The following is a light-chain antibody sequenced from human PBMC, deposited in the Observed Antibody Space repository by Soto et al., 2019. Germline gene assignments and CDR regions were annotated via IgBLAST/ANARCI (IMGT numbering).Light chain of an antibody. J-gene: IGKJ3*01. Sequence: EIVLTQTPVTLSVSPGDRATLSCRASQSVSSNLAWYQQKPGQPPRLLIYGAVSRATGFPARFSGSGFETEFTPIIGSLQSEDFAVYYCQQYETWPPRFTFGPGTKVDLK. V-gene: IGKV3-15*01. CDR1: QSVSSN. CDR3: QQYETWPPRFT. CDR2: GAV.